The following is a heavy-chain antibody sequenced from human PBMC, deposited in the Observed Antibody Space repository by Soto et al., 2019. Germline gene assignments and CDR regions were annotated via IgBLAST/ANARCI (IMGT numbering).Heavy chain of an antibody. Sequence: EVQLVESGGGLVQPGGSLRLSCVASGFTFSDSWMHWVRQAPGKGLMWVSRISFDGTATTSADSVRGRFIISRDNAKNTLFLLMNHLRADDTAMYYCVRDRRLRGHPFDIWGQGTLVTVSS. CDR1: GFTFSDSW. CDR3: VRDRRLRGHPFDI. D-gene: IGHD2-21*02. J-gene: IGHJ3*02. V-gene: IGHV3-74*03. CDR2: ISFDGTAT.